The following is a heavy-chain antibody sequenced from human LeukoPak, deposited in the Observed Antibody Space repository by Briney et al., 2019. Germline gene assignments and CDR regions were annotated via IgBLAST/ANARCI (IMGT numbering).Heavy chain of an antibody. CDR2: IYYSGST. J-gene: IGHJ4*02. D-gene: IGHD6-13*01. CDR1: GGSISSYY. V-gene: IGHV4-59*01. CDR3: ARGGLAADWDT. Sequence: PSETLSLTCTVSGGSISSYYWSWIRQPPGKGLEWIGYIYYSGSTNYNPSLKSRVTISVDTSKNQFSLKLSSVTAADMAVYYCARGGLAADWDTWGQGTLVTVSS.